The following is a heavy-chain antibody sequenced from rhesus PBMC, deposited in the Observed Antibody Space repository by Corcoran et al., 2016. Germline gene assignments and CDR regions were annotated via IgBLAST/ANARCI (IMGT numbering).Heavy chain of an antibody. CDR2: IRNGGGINT. D-gene: IGHD1S39*01. Sequence: EVQLVVSVGGFAKPWVALRLSCATSGFTFSDYYIDWVRQPPGKGLECVSRIRNGGGINTWSEDSVKGRITISRENAKSTLYLQMDGLRAEDTAVYFCSRRGKLGSTHYFDSGGQGVLVTVSS. J-gene: IGHJ4*01. CDR3: SRRGKLGSTHYFDS. V-gene: IGHV3-178*01. CDR1: GFTFSDYY.